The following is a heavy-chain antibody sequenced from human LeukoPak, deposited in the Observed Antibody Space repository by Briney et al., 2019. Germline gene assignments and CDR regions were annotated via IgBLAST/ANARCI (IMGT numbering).Heavy chain of an antibody. V-gene: IGHV3-23*01. CDR3: AIPYCTSTSCPTDY. Sequence: PGGSLRLSCVASGFTFSSYAMTWVRQAPGKGLEWVSGISGSSVSTYYADSVKGRFTISRDNSKNTLYLQMNSLRAEDTAVYHCAIPYCTSTSCPTDYWGQGTLVTVSS. CDR2: ISGSSVST. CDR1: GFTFSSYA. D-gene: IGHD2-2*01. J-gene: IGHJ4*02.